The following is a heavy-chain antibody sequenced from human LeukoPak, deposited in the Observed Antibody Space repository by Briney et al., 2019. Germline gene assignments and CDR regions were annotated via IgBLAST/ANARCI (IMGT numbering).Heavy chain of an antibody. V-gene: IGHV4-59*01. CDR2: IYYSGST. CDR3: ARVDSSSSGDYYYGMDV. Sequence: SETLSLTCTVSGGSISSYYWSWIRQPPGKGLEWIGYIYYSGSTNYNPSLKSRVTISVDTSKNQFSLKLSSVTAADTAVYYCARVDSSSSGDYYYGMDVWGQGTTVTVSS. J-gene: IGHJ6*02. D-gene: IGHD6-6*01. CDR1: GGSISSYY.